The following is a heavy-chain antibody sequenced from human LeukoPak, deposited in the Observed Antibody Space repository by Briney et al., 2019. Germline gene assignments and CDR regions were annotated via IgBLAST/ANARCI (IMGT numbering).Heavy chain of an antibody. CDR3: ATSYDSSGYFVGDDAFDI. Sequence: ASVKVSCKASAYTFTSYAMHWVRQAPGQRLEWMGGIIPIFGTANYAQKFQGRVTITADESTSTAYMELSSLRSEDTAVYYCATSYDSSGYFVGDDAFDIWGQGTMVTVSS. D-gene: IGHD3-22*01. V-gene: IGHV1-69*13. CDR2: IIPIFGTA. CDR1: AYTFTSYA. J-gene: IGHJ3*02.